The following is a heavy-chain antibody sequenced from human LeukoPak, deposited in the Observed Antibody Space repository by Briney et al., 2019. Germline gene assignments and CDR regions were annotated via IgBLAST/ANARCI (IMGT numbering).Heavy chain of an antibody. Sequence: GGSLRLSCAASGFTFSNAWMSWVRQAPGKGLEWVGRIKNKTDGGTTDYAAPVKGRFAIPRDDSKNTLYLQMNSLKTEDTAVYYCTTAPTGVRAIDYWGQGTLVTVSS. CDR1: GFTFSNAW. V-gene: IGHV3-15*01. CDR2: IKNKTDGGTT. J-gene: IGHJ4*02. CDR3: TTAPTGVRAIDY. D-gene: IGHD7-27*01.